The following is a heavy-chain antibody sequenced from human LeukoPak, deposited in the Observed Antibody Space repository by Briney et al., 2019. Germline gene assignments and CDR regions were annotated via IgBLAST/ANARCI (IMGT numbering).Heavy chain of an antibody. CDR2: IYYSGST. Sequence: SETLSLTCTVSGGSISSVDYYWSWIRQPPGRGLEWIGYIYYSGSTYYDPSLKSRVMISVDASKNQFSLKLSSVTAADTAVYYCARLGIDYDILTGYIPDAFDIWGQGTMVTVSS. CDR1: GGSISSVDYY. J-gene: IGHJ3*02. D-gene: IGHD3-9*01. CDR3: ARLGIDYDILTGYIPDAFDI. V-gene: IGHV4-30-4*01.